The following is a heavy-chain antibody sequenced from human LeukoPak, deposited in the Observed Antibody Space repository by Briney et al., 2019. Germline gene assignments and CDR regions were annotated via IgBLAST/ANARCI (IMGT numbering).Heavy chain of an antibody. V-gene: IGHV4-34*01. CDR2: INHSGST. Sequence: SETLSLTCAVYGGSFSGYYWSWIRQPPEKGLEWIGEINHSGSTNYNPSLKSRVTISVDTSKNQFSLKLSSVTAADTAVYYCVRRGTVTQVFDYWGQGTLVTVSS. D-gene: IGHD4-17*01. CDR1: GGSFSGYY. J-gene: IGHJ4*02. CDR3: VRRGTVTQVFDY.